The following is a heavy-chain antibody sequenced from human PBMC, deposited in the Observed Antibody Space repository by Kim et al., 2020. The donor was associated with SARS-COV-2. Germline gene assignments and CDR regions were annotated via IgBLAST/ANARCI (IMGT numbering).Heavy chain of an antibody. D-gene: IGHD3-3*01. CDR2: ISGSGGST. CDR1: GFTFSSYA. J-gene: IGHJ4*02. CDR3: AKELNYDFWSGGKEGFDY. V-gene: IGHV3-23*01. Sequence: GGSLRLSCAASGFTFSSYAMSWVRQAPGKGLEWVSAISGSGGSTYYADSVKGRFTISRDNSKNTLYLQMNSLRAEDTAVYYCAKELNYDFWSGGKEGFDYWGQGTLVTVSS.